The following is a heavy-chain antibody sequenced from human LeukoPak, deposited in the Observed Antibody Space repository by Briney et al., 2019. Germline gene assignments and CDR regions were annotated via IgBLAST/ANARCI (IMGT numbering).Heavy chain of an antibody. CDR3: ARGTYQLLSHFDY. CDR1: GFTFSSYW. D-gene: IGHD2-2*01. V-gene: IGHV3-7*01. CDR2: IKQDGSEK. J-gene: IGHJ4*02. Sequence: GGSLRLSCAASGFTFSSYWMSWVRQAPGKGLEWVANIKQDGSEKYYVDSVKGRFTISRDNAKNSLYLQMDSLRAEDTAVYYCARGTYQLLSHFDYWGQGTLVTVSS.